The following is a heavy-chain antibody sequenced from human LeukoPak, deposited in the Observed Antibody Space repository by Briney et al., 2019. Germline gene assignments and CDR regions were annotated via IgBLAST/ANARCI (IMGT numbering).Heavy chain of an antibody. V-gene: IGHV3-23*01. D-gene: IGHD3-10*01. CDR1: GFTFSSYA. Sequence: PGGSLRLSCAASGFTFSSYAMSWVRQAPGKGLEWVSAISGSGGSTYYADSVKGRFTISRDNSKNTLYLQMNSLRAEDTAVYYCARDYGSGSPYGMDVWGQGTTVTVSS. CDR3: ARDYGSGSPYGMDV. J-gene: IGHJ6*02. CDR2: ISGSGGST.